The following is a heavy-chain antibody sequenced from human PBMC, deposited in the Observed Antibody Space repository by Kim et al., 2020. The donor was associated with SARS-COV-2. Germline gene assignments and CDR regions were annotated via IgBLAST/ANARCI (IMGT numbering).Heavy chain of an antibody. D-gene: IGHD6-19*01. CDR2: ISYDGSNK. CDR1: GFTFSSYA. J-gene: IGHJ4*02. CDR3: AGSLSGWPQTRLDY. V-gene: IGHV3-30*04. Sequence: GGSLRLSCAASGFTFSSYAMHWVRQAPGKGLEWVAVISYDGSNKYYADSVKGRFTISRDNSKNTLYLQMNSLRAEDTAVYYCAGSLSGWPQTRLDYWGQGTLVTVSS.